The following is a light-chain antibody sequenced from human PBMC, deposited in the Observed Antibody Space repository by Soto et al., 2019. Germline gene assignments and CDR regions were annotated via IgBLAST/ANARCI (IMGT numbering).Light chain of an antibody. Sequence: EVVLTQSPGTLSLSPGERATLSCRASQSVSNNYLAWYQQKPGQAPRLLIYGASNRATGIPDRFSGSGSGTDFTLSISRLEPEDFAVYYCQQYSSLRTFGQGTKVDIK. CDR3: QQYSSLRT. CDR2: GAS. V-gene: IGKV3-20*01. CDR1: QSVSNNY. J-gene: IGKJ1*01.